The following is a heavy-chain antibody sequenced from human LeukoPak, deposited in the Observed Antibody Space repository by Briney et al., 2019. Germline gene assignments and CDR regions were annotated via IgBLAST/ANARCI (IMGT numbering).Heavy chain of an antibody. Sequence: GGSLRLSXAASGFTFSSYGMHWVRQAPGKGLEWVAFIRYDGSNKDYADSVKGRFTISGDNSKNTLYLQMNSLRAEDAAVYYCASELTVVLNAFDIWGQGTMVTVSS. CDR2: IRYDGSNK. CDR1: GFTFSSYG. D-gene: IGHD3-22*01. V-gene: IGHV3-30*02. CDR3: ASELTVVLNAFDI. J-gene: IGHJ3*02.